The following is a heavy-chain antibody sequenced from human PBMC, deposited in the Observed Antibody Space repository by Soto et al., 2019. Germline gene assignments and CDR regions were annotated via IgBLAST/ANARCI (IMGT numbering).Heavy chain of an antibody. D-gene: IGHD3-3*01. J-gene: IGHJ6*03. Sequence: ASVKVSFKASGYTFTSYDINWVRQATGQGLEWMGWMNPNSGNTGYAQKFQGRVTMTRNTSISTAYMELSSLRSEDTAVYYFARCPNTIFGVVIRYYYYYMDVWGKGTTVTVPS. CDR2: MNPNSGNT. CDR1: GYTFTSYD. CDR3: ARCPNTIFGVVIRYYYYYMDV. V-gene: IGHV1-8*01.